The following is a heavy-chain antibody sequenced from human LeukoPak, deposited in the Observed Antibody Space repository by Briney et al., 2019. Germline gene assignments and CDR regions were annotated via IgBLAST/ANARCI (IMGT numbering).Heavy chain of an antibody. Sequence: PGGSLRLSCAASGFTFHDYAMHWVRQAPGKGLEYVSVIRGGGGVQYYAASVKGRLTISRDNSKNTLYLQMNSLRAEDTAVYYCAKSSHSFGNDALDIWGQGTMVTVSS. CDR2: IRGGGGVQ. CDR3: AKSSHSFGNDALDI. J-gene: IGHJ3*02. CDR1: GFTFHDYA. V-gene: IGHV3-23*01. D-gene: IGHD5-18*01.